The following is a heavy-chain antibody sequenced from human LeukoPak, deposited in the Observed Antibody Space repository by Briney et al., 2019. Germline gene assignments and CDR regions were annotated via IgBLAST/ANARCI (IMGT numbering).Heavy chain of an antibody. V-gene: IGHV3-53*01. J-gene: IGHJ4*02. Sequence: GGSLRLSCAASGYIFSSYWMHWVRQAPGKGLEWVAVIYSGGRTNFADSVKGRFTISRDHSKDTLYLQMNSLKAEDTAVYYCARGEGVFDYWGQGTLVTVSS. CDR1: GYIFSSYW. CDR2: IYSGGRT. CDR3: ARGEGVFDY.